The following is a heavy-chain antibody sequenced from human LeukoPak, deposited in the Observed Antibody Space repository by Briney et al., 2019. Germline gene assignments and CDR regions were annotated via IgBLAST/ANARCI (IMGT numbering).Heavy chain of an antibody. V-gene: IGHV1-18*01. D-gene: IGHD2-8*02. J-gene: IGHJ3*02. CDR3: ARDFAILTHDAFDI. Sequence: ASVKVSCKASGYTFTNYGITWVRQAPGQGLEWMGWISAYNGNTNYAQNLQGRVTMTTDTSTSTAYMDLRSLRSDDTAVYYCARDFAILTHDAFDIWGQGTMVTVSS. CDR1: GYTFTNYG. CDR2: ISAYNGNT.